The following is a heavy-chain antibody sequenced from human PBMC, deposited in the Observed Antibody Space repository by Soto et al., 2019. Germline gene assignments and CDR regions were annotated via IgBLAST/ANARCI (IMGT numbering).Heavy chain of an antibody. J-gene: IGHJ4*02. Sequence: GSLRLSCAASVFTFSTYAMSWFRQAPVKGLEWVSAISGSGGSTYYADSVKGRFTISRDNYKNTLYVKMNSLRAEDTAVYYCGKPGVEMARTFWYFAHWGQGT. D-gene: IGHD5-12*01. V-gene: IGHV3-23*01. CDR2: ISGSGGST. CDR1: VFTFSTYA. CDR3: GKPGVEMARTFWYFAH.